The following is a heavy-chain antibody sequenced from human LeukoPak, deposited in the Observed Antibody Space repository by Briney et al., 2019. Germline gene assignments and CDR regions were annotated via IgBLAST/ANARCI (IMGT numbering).Heavy chain of an antibody. CDR3: ARGLLRYFDWLLYSFDY. J-gene: IGHJ4*02. CDR2: IYYSGST. CDR1: GGSVSSGSYY. Sequence: SETLSLTCTVSGGSVSSGSYYWSWIRQPPGKGLGWIGYIYYSGSTNYNPSLKSRVTISVDTSKNQFSLKLSSVTAADTAVYYCARGLLRYFDWLLYSFDYWGQGTLVTVSS. V-gene: IGHV4-61*01. D-gene: IGHD3-9*01.